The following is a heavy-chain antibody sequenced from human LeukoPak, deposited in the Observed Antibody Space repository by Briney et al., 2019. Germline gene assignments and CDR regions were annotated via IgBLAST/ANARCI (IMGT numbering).Heavy chain of an antibody. J-gene: IGHJ4*02. Sequence: KPSETLSLTCTVSGVSISGYYWTWIRQPPGKGLEWIGQIYYNGKADYNPSLESRITISVDTSKNQFSLKLSSVTAADTAVYYCARVSFYGSGSMFVDYWGPGTLVTVSS. CDR2: IYYNGKA. CDR3: ARVSFYGSGSMFVDY. CDR1: GVSISGYY. D-gene: IGHD3-10*01. V-gene: IGHV4-59*01.